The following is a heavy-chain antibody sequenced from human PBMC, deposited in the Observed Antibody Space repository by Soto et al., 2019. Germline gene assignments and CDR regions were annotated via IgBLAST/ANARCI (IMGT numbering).Heavy chain of an antibody. Sequence: SETLSLTCTVSGGSISSSSYYWGWIRQPPGKGLEWIGNVYYGGSTYYNPSLKSRVTISVETSKSQFSLKLSSVTAADTAVYYCAGVTDRDYGDYYGRFFDAFDIWGQGTMVTVSS. CDR2: VYYGGST. V-gene: IGHV4-39*01. D-gene: IGHD4-17*01. J-gene: IGHJ3*02. CDR1: GGSISSSSYY. CDR3: AGVTDRDYGDYYGRFFDAFDI.